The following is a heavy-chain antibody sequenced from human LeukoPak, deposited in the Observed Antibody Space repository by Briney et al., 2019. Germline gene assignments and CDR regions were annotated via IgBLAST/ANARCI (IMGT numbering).Heavy chain of an antibody. CDR1: GFTFSSYW. V-gene: IGHV3-7*04. CDR2: INQDGSGK. CDR3: VRGVDY. J-gene: IGHJ4*02. Sequence: GGSLRLSCAVSGFTFSSYWMTWVREAPGKGLEWVANINQDGSGKYYLDSLRGRFTISRDNAKNSLYLQVNSLRAEDTAVYYCVRGVDYWGQGILVTVSS.